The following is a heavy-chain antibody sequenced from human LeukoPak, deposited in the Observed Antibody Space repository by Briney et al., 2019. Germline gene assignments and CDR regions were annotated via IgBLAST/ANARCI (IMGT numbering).Heavy chain of an antibody. CDR1: GGSISSYY. J-gene: IGHJ5*02. CDR3: ARLAVAVGWFDP. D-gene: IGHD6-19*01. Sequence: ETLSLTCTVSGGSISSYYWSWIRQPAGKGLEWIGRIYTSGSTNYNPSLKSRVTISVDTSKNQFSLKLSSVTAADTAVYYCARLAVAVGWFDPWGQGTLVTVSS. CDR2: IYTSGST. V-gene: IGHV4-4*07.